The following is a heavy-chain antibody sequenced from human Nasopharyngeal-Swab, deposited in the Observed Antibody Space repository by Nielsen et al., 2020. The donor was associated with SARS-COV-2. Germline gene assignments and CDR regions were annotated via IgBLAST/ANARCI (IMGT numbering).Heavy chain of an antibody. D-gene: IGHD2-2*01. CDR3: AREKYCSSTSCYAWAPYNWFDP. J-gene: IGHJ5*02. V-gene: IGHV4-30-4*01. CDR2: IYYSGST. CDR1: GGSISSGDYY. Sequence: SETLSLTCTVSGGSISSGDYYWSWIRQPPGKGLEWIGYIYYSGSTYYNPSLKSRVTISVDTSKNQFSLKLSSVTAADTAVYYCAREKYCSSTSCYAWAPYNWFDPWGQEPWSPSPQ.